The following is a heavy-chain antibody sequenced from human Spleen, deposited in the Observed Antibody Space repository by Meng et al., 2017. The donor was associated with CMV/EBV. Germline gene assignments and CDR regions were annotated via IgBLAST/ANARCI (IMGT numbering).Heavy chain of an antibody. Sequence: FSSYAMYWVRQAPGKGLLYVSAIGSGGDSTDYADSVKGRFIIARDNSENTLYLQMGSLRAEDMAVYYCARGSTYDSGSYYQGEYFQHWGQGTLVTVSS. D-gene: IGHD3-10*01. CDR3: ARGSTYDSGSYYQGEYFQH. J-gene: IGHJ1*01. V-gene: IGHV3-64*02. CDR2: IGSGGDST. CDR1: FSSYA.